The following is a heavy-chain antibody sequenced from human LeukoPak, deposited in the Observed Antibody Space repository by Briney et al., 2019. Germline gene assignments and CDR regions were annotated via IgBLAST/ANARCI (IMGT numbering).Heavy chain of an antibody. J-gene: IGHJ5*02. V-gene: IGHV3-23*01. D-gene: IGHD5-24*01. Sequence: PGGSLRLSCAASGFTFSRYAMSWVRQAPGKGLDWVAGISGSGGSTYYARSVKGRFTISRDNSKNTLYLQMNSLRAEDTAVYYCARQLAPTLINWFDPWGQGTLVTVSS. CDR3: ARQLAPTLINWFDP. CDR2: ISGSGGST. CDR1: GFTFSRYA.